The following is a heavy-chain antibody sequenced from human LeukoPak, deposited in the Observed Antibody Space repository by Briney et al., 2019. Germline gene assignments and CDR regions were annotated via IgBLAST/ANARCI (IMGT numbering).Heavy chain of an antibody. CDR2: ISYDGSNK. D-gene: IGHD6-19*01. Sequence: GRSLRLSCAASGFTFSSYAMHWVRQAPGKGLEWVAVISYDGSNKYYADSVKGRFTISRDNSKNTLYLQTNSLRAEDTAVYYCTSSGGTLRDAFDLWGQGTMVTVSS. CDR1: GFTFSSYA. V-gene: IGHV3-30-3*01. J-gene: IGHJ3*01. CDR3: TSSGGTLRDAFDL.